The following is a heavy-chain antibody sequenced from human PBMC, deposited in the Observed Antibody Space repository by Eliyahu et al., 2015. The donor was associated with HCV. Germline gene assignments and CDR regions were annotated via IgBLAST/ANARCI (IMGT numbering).Heavy chain of an antibody. CDR3: AHKQKGRHYDFWSDYAPYYLDY. V-gene: IGHV2-5*02. CDR1: GFSLSTSGEG. D-gene: IGHD3-3*01. CDR2: IYWDDAK. J-gene: IGHJ4*01. Sequence: QITLKESGPTPVKPTQTLTLTCTFSGFSLSTSGEGVGWVRQPPGKALEWLALIYWDDAKRYSPSLKSRLTITKDTSKNQVALTMTNMDPADTATYYCAHKQKGRHYDFWSDYAPYYLDYWGHGTLVTVSS.